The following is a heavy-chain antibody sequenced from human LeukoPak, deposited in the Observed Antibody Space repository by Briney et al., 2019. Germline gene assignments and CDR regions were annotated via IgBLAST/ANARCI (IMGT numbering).Heavy chain of an antibody. Sequence: TSETLSLTCTVSGGSISSYYWSWIRQPPGKGLEWIGYIYYSGSTNYNPSLKSRVTISVDTSKNQFSLKLSSVTAADTAVYYCARLRYSSGLDYWGQGTLVTVSS. CDR1: GGSISSYY. CDR2: IYYSGST. D-gene: IGHD6-19*01. J-gene: IGHJ4*02. V-gene: IGHV4-59*08. CDR3: ARLRYSSGLDY.